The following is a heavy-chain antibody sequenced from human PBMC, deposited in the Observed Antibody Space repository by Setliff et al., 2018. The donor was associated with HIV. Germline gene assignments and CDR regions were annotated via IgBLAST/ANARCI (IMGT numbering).Heavy chain of an antibody. CDR2: IYYSGST. D-gene: IGHD3-9*01. Sequence: PSETLSLTCTVSGGSISSSSYYWGWIRQPPGKGLEWIGSIYYSGSTYYNPSLESRVTTSVDTPKNQFSLKLNSVTAADTAVYYCAKTIGRYFDIFDNWGQGTLVTVSS. CDR1: GGSISSSSYY. V-gene: IGHV4-39*01. CDR3: AKTIGRYFDIFDN. J-gene: IGHJ4*02.